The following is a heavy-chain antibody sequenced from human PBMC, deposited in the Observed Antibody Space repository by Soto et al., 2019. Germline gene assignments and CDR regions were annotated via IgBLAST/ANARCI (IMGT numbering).Heavy chain of an antibody. CDR3: ARGRYDILTGYAWFDP. Sequence: TLSLSSAVSGGSISSGGYAWSWIRQPPVKGREWIGYIYHSWSTYYNPSLKSRVTISVDRSKNQFSLKLSSVTAADTAVYYCARGRYDILTGYAWFDPWGQATLVTVSS. J-gene: IGHJ5*02. D-gene: IGHD3-9*01. CDR1: GGSISSGGYA. V-gene: IGHV4-30-2*01. CDR2: IYHSWST.